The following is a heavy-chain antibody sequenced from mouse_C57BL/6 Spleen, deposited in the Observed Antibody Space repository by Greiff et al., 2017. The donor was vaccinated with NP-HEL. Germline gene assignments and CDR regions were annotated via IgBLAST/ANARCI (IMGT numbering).Heavy chain of an antibody. J-gene: IGHJ1*03. D-gene: IGHD1-1*01. CDR1: GYAFSSSW. Sequence: QVQLQQSGPELVKPGASVKISCKASGYAFSSSWMNWVKQRPGKGLEWIGRIYPGDGDTNYNGKFKGKATLTADKSSSTAYMQLSSLTSEDSAVYFCAIDYYEYCDVWGTGTTVTVSS. V-gene: IGHV1-82*01. CDR3: AIDYYEYCDV. CDR2: IYPGDGDT.